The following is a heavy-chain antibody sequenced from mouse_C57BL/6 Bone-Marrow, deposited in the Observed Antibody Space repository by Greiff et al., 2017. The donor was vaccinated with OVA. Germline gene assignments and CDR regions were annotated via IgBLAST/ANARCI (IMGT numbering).Heavy chain of an antibody. D-gene: IGHD1-1*01. CDR1: GYTFTSYW. Sequence: VQLQQPGAELVMPGASVKLSCKASGYTFTSYWMHWVKQRPGQGLEWIGEIDPSDSYTNYNQKFKGKSTLTVDKSSSTAYMQLSSLTSEDSAVYYCARVTMVVAYYFDYWGQGTTLTVSS. J-gene: IGHJ2*01. CDR2: IDPSDSYT. CDR3: ARVTMVVAYYFDY. V-gene: IGHV1-69*01.